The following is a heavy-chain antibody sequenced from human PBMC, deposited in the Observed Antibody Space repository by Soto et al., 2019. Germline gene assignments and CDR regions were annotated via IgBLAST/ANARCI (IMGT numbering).Heavy chain of an antibody. J-gene: IGHJ4*02. D-gene: IGHD6-19*01. V-gene: IGHV4-4*01. CDR2: MSHIGSV. Sequence: QVLLQESGPGLVQPSGTLSLSCVVSGVSIGSNYYWGWVRQSPGKGLEWLGDMSHIGSVNYNPSLKSRVTISMDKSQNQFALKLNSVTAADTAVYCCARSLGWYAVDYWGQGTLVSVSS. CDR1: GVSIGSNYY. CDR3: ARSLGWYAVDY.